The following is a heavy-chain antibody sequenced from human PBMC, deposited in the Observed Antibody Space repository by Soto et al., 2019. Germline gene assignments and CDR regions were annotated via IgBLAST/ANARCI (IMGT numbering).Heavy chain of an antibody. CDR2: ISSNGGST. D-gene: IGHD6-19*01. CDR1: GFTFSSYA. J-gene: IGHJ5*02. CDR3: VKDGGSSGWYLGWFDP. Sequence: GGSLRLSCSASGFTFSSYAMHWVRQAPGKGLEYVSAISSNGGSTYYADSVKGRFTISRDNSKSTLYLQMSSLRAEDTAVYYCVKDGGSSGWYLGWFDPWGQGTLVTVSS. V-gene: IGHV3-64D*06.